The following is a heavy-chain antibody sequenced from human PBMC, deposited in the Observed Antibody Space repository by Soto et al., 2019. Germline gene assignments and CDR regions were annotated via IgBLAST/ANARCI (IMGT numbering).Heavy chain of an antibody. Sequence: QVQLQESGPGLVKPSETLSLTCTVSGGSISSYYWSWIRQPPGKGLEWIGYIYYSGSTNYNPSLKSRVTISVDTSKNLFSLKLSSVTAADTAVYYCARRVAVAGWRHGEFDYWGQGTLVTVSS. CDR1: GGSISSYY. V-gene: IGHV4-59*08. CDR2: IYYSGST. CDR3: ARRVAVAGWRHGEFDY. J-gene: IGHJ4*02. D-gene: IGHD6-19*01.